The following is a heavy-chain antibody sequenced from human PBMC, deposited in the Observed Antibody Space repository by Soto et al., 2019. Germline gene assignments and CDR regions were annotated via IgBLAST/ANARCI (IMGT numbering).Heavy chain of an antibody. J-gene: IGHJ6*02. CDR1: GGSISSSSYY. CDR3: ARLRFLTWIQLWSDYYYYGMDV. V-gene: IGHV4-39*01. Sequence: KTSETLSLTCTVSGGSISSSSYYWGWIRQPPGKGLEWIGSIYYSGSTYYNPSLKSRVTISVDTSKNQFSLKLSSVTAADTAVYYCARLRFLTWIQLWSDYYYYGMDVWGQGTTVTVSS. D-gene: IGHD5-18*01. CDR2: IYYSGST.